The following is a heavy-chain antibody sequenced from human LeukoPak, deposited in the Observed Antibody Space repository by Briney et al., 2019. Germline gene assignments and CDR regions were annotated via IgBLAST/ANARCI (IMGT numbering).Heavy chain of an antibody. CDR1: GFTFSTYA. D-gene: IGHD3-16*02. CDR2: ISGSGANT. Sequence: PGGSLRLSCAASGFTFSTYAMSWVRQAPGKGLEWVSTISGSGANTYYADSVRSRFTISRDNSKNTLYLHMNSLRAEDTAVHYCAKERAGYTNPYYFDYWGQGTLVTVSS. J-gene: IGHJ4*02. V-gene: IGHV3-23*01. CDR3: AKERAGYTNPYYFDY.